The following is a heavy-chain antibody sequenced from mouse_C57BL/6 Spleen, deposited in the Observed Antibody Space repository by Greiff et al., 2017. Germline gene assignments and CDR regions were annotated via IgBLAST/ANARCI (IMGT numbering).Heavy chain of an antibody. D-gene: IGHD1-1*01. Sequence: EVKVVESEGGLVQPGSSMKLSCTASGFTFSDYYMAWVRQVPDKGLEWVANINYDGSSTYYLDSLKSRFIISRDNEKNILYLQMSSLTSEDTATYYCARVPSTVGAMDYWGQGTSGTVSS. J-gene: IGHJ4*01. CDR2: INYDGSST. CDR1: GFTFSDYY. V-gene: IGHV5-16*01. CDR3: ARVPSTVGAMDY.